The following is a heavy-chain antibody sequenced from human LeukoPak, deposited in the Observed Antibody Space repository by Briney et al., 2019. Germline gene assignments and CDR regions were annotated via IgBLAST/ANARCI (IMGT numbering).Heavy chain of an antibody. CDR3: ARVTPYCSGGSCYPGWFDP. V-gene: IGHV4-34*01. D-gene: IGHD2-15*01. CDR1: GGSFSGYY. Sequence: SEALSLTCAVYGGSFSGYYWSWIRQPPGKGLEWIGEINHSGSTNYNPSLKSRVTISVDTSKNQFSLKLSSVTAADTAVYYCARVTPYCSGGSCYPGWFDPWGQGTLVTVSS. CDR2: INHSGST. J-gene: IGHJ5*02.